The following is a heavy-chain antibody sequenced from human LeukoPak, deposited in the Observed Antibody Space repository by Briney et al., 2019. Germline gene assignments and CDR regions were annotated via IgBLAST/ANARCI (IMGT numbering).Heavy chain of an antibody. CDR3: ASAGTDYHEGLGY. D-gene: IGHD1-7*01. CDR2: ITPIFGTA. Sequence: SVKVSCKASGGTFSSYAISWVRQAPGQGLEWMGGITPIFGTANYAQKFQGRVTITADESTSTAYMELSSLRSEDTAVYYCASAGTDYHEGLGYWGQGALVTVSS. J-gene: IGHJ4*02. CDR1: GGTFSSYA. V-gene: IGHV1-69*13.